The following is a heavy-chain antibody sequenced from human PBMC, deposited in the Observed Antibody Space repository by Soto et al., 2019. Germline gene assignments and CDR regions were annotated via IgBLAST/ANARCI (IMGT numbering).Heavy chain of an antibody. D-gene: IGHD5-12*01. V-gene: IGHV3-23*01. CDR2: ISGSGSAT. CDR3: AKRSGFDSGLFDY. CDR1: GLTFTKYA. J-gene: IGHJ4*02. Sequence: EVQLLESGGGLVQPGGSLRLSCAVSGLTFTKYAMSWVRQAPGKGLEWVSAISGSGSATHYADSVKGRFTISRDNSKNTLSLEMNSLRVEATALYFCAKRSGFDSGLFDYWGQGTLVTVSS.